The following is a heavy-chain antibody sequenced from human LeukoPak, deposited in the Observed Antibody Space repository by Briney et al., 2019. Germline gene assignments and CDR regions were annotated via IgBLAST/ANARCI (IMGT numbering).Heavy chain of an antibody. CDR2: MNPNSGNT. J-gene: IGHJ4*02. Sequence: ASVKVSCKASGYTFTSYDINWVRQATGQGLEWMGWMNPNSGNTGYAQKFQGRVTMTRNTSISTAYMELSSLRSEDTAVYYCAITPSQYYDFWSGSYDWGQGTLVTVSS. V-gene: IGHV1-8*01. D-gene: IGHD3-3*01. CDR1: GYTFTSYD. CDR3: AITPSQYYDFWSGSYD.